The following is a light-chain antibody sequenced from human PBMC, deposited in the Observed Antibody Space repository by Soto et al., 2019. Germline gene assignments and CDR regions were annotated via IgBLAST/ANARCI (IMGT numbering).Light chain of an antibody. J-gene: IGKJ4*01. CDR1: QSVAYW. CDR2: AAS. Sequence: QMTQSPSTLSTSVGARVTITCRASQSVAYWLAWYQQKPGKAPKLLIYAASTLQSGVPSRFSGSGSGTDCTLTISSLQPEDVATYYCQQLESYPSTLGGGTKVDIK. V-gene: IGKV1-5*01. CDR3: QQLESYPST.